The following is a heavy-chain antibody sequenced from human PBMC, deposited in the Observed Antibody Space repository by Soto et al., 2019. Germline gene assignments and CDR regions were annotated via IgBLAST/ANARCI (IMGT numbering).Heavy chain of an antibody. D-gene: IGHD6-25*01. V-gene: IGHV3-23*01. Sequence: GGSLRLSCAASGFTFTSYAMSWVRQAPGKGLEWVSAVSGGGGTTYYAGSVKGRFTISRDNSKNTLFLQMHSLRAEDTAVYYCARFFVETGGSSGWPWSFHYWGQGTLVTVSS. CDR2: VSGGGGTT. CDR3: ARFFVETGGSSGWPWSFHY. J-gene: IGHJ4*02. CDR1: GFTFTSYA.